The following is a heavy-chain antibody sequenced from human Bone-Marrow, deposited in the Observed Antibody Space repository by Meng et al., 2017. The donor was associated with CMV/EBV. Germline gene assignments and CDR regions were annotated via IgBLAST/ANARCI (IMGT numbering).Heavy chain of an antibody. CDR3: ARQGGYCSGGSCYAGPFDI. D-gene: IGHD2-15*01. CDR2: IYPGDSDT. CDR1: GYSFTNYW. V-gene: IGHV5-51*01. J-gene: IGHJ3*02. Sequence: GGSLRLSCKGSGYSFTNYWIGWVRQMPGKGLEWMGIIYPGDSDTRYSPSFQGQVTISADKSISTAYLQWSSLKASDTAMYYWARQGGYCSGGSCYAGPFDIWGQGTMVTVSS.